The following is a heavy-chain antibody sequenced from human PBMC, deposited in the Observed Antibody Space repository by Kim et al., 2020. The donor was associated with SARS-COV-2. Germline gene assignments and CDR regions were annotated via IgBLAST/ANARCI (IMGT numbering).Heavy chain of an antibody. CDR3: ARENTNVDTAMGDYYYYGMDV. CDR2: IYTSGST. D-gene: IGHD5-18*01. J-gene: IGHJ6*02. Sequence: SETLSLTCTVSGGSISSGSYYWSWIRQPAGKGLEWIGRIYTSGSTNYNPSLKSRVTISVDTSKNQFSLKLSSVTAADTAVYYCARENTNVDTAMGDYYYYGMDVWGQGTTVTVSS. V-gene: IGHV4-61*02. CDR1: GGSISSGSYY.